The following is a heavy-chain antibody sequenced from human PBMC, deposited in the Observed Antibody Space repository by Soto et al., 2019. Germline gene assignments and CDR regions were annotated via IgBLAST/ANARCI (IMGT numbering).Heavy chain of an antibody. Sequence: QVQLVQSGAEVKKPGSSVKVSCKASGGTFSSYTITWVRQAPGQGLEWMGRIIPILGIANYAQKFQGRVTITADKSTSTAYMELSSLRSEDTAVYYCARQDSVFVLDYWGQGTLVTVSS. D-gene: IGHD3-10*02. CDR3: ARQDSVFVLDY. V-gene: IGHV1-69*02. CDR2: IIPILGIA. CDR1: GGTFSSYT. J-gene: IGHJ4*02.